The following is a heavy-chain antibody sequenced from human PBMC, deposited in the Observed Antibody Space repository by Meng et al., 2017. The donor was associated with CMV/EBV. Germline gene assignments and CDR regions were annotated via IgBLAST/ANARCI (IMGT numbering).Heavy chain of an antibody. J-gene: IGHJ4*02. CDR2: ISYDGRNK. CDR1: GFTFSSDG. V-gene: IGHV3-30*04. D-gene: IGHD1-26*01. Sequence: GFTFSSDGMHWVRQAPGKGLEWVAVISYDGRNKYYADSVKGRFTISRDNSKNTLYLQMNSLRAEDTAVYYCARDLLWVRDEYFDYWGQGTLVTVSS. CDR3: ARDLLWVRDEYFDY.